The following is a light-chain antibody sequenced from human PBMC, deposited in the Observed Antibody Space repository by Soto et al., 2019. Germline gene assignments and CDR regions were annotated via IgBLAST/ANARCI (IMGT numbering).Light chain of an antibody. J-gene: IGLJ1*01. V-gene: IGLV2-14*01. CDR2: VVD. Sequence: QSVLTQPASVSGSPGQSITISCTGTSSDVGGYNYVSWYQQHPGKAPKLMIYVVDNRPSGVSNRFSGSKSGNTASLTISGLQAEDEADYYCSSYTTSSTYVFGTGTKLTVL. CDR1: SSDVGGYNY. CDR3: SSYTTSSTYV.